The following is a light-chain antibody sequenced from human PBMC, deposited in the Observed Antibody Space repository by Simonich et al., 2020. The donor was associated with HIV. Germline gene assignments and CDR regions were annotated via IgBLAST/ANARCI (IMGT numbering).Light chain of an antibody. V-gene: IGLV2-14*03. Sequence: QSALTQPASVSGSPGQSITISCTGTSSDVGVYNNVSWYQQHPGKAPKHMIYDISNRPSGVSNRFSGTKSGNTASLTISGLQAEDEADYYCSSYTSSSTLVVFGGGTKLTVL. J-gene: IGLJ2*01. CDR1: SSDVGVYNN. CDR3: SSYTSSSTLVV. CDR2: DIS.